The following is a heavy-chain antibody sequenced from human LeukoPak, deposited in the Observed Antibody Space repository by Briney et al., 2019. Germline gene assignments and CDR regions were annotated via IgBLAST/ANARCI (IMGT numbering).Heavy chain of an antibody. J-gene: IGHJ4*02. V-gene: IGHV3-48*01. CDR3: ALNLGRVATMTYLDY. CDR2: ISSGSDTL. CDR1: GFNFRIYG. Sequence: SGGSLRLSCAVSGFNFRIYGMNWVRQAPGKGPEWVSYISSGSDTLYYADSVKGRFTISRDNSKNTLYLHMNSLRAEDTAVYYCALNLGRVATMTYLDYWGQGTLVTVSS. D-gene: IGHD5-12*01.